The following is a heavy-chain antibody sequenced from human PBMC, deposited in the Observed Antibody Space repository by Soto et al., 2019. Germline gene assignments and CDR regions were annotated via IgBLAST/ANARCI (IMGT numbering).Heavy chain of an antibody. Sequence: QVQLVQSGAEVKRPGSSVKVSCKASGDTFTFYSINWVRQAPGLGLEWMGRINPILSMSNYAQRFQGRVMMTADKSTSTACMVLSSLRSEDTAIYYCASSYGSGYRAFVYWGQGALVTVSS. D-gene: IGHD3-10*01. V-gene: IGHV1-69*02. CDR2: INPILSMS. CDR3: ASSYGSGYRAFVY. CDR1: GDTFTFYS. J-gene: IGHJ4*02.